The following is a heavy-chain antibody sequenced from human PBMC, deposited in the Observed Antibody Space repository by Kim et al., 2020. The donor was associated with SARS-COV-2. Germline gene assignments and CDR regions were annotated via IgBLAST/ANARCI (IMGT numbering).Heavy chain of an antibody. CDR1: GYTFTGYY. CDR3: AGDDPTAMVTWYYYYGMDV. Sequence: ASVKVSCKASGYTFTGYYMHWVRQAPGQGLEWMGRINPNSGGTNYAQKFQGRVTMTRDTSISTAYMELSRLRSDDTAVYYCAGDDPTAMVTWYYYYGMDVWGQGTTVTVSS. V-gene: IGHV1-2*06. D-gene: IGHD5-18*01. CDR2: INPNSGGT. J-gene: IGHJ6*02.